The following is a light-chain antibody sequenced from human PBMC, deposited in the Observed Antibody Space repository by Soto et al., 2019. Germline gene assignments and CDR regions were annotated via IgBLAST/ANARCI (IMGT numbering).Light chain of an antibody. V-gene: IGKV3-20*01. Sequence: EIVLTQSPGTLYLSPGERATLSCRASQSFSRTYLVWYQQKVGQAPRLLIYGASNRATGIPDRFSGSGSGADFTLSISRLEPYDFAVYYCQYYGSSPPYTFGQGTKLEIK. CDR1: QSFSRTY. CDR3: QYYGSSPPYT. CDR2: GAS. J-gene: IGKJ2*01.